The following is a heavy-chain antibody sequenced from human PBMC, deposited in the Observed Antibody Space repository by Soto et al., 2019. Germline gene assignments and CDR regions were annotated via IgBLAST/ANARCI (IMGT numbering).Heavy chain of an antibody. Sequence: VQLVESGGGLVQPGGPLRLSCAVSGFIVFNYDMTRVRQAPGKGPEWVATINGRGDGTFYADSVKGRFTISRDNSRDTLYLQMNDLRAEDTAIYYCANRNYYHNSGQTYPYFDYWGQGALVIVS. D-gene: IGHD3-22*01. CDR1: GFIVFNYD. CDR3: ANRNYYHNSGQTYPYFDY. J-gene: IGHJ4*02. V-gene: IGHV3-23*04. CDR2: INGRGDGT.